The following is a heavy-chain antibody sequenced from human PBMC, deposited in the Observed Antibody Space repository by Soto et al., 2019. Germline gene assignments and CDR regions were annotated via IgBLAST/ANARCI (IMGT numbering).Heavy chain of an antibody. Sequence: GGSLRLSCAASGFTFDDYGMSWVRQAPGKGLEWVSGINWNGGSTGYADSVKGRFTISRDNAKNSLYLQMNSLRAEDTALYHCASRMTTVPNGELTLGYFDLWGRGTLVTVSS. V-gene: IGHV3-20*01. CDR2: INWNGGST. J-gene: IGHJ2*01. D-gene: IGHD4-17*01. CDR1: GFTFDDYG. CDR3: ASRMTTVPNGELTLGYFDL.